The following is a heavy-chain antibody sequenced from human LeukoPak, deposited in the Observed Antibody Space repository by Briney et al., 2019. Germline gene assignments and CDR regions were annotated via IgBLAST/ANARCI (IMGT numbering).Heavy chain of an antibody. CDR3: ARDSGWWRFDF. CDR2: IKEDGSEK. CDR1: GFTLSSRW. J-gene: IGHJ4*02. Sequence: GGSLRLSCVVSGFTLSSRWMNWVRQAPGQGLEWVASIKEDGSEKHYVDSVKGRFTISRDNGKNSLYLQMNSLRAEDTAVYYCARDSGWWRFDFWGQGTLVTVSS. D-gene: IGHD6-13*01. V-gene: IGHV3-7*03.